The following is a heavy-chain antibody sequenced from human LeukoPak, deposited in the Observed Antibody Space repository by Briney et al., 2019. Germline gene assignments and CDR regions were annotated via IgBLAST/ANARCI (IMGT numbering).Heavy chain of an antibody. CDR2: ISGSGGSP. V-gene: IGHV3-23*01. Sequence: GGSLRLSCVTSELNFSKIGMTWLRQAPGKGLEWVATISGSGGSPFYADSVRARFTISRDNSKNTLYLEMNSLRVEDTAVYYCARAPTRPTLIVYDLYFDYWGQGSLVTVSS. CDR1: ELNFSKIG. D-gene: IGHD3-22*01. CDR3: ARAPTRPTLIVYDLYFDY. J-gene: IGHJ4*02.